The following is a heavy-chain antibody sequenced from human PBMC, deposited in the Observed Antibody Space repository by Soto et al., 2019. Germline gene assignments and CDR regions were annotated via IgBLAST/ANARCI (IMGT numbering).Heavy chain of an antibody. J-gene: IGHJ3*02. D-gene: IGHD4-4*01. CDR3: GRDPLYDYSQLSHVFDI. CDR2: IYHTGST. V-gene: IGHV4-30-4*01. CDR1: GGSMSRGDYY. Sequence: SETLSLTCTVWGGSMSRGDYYWSWIRHPPGKGLEWIGFIYHTGSTYYSPSLKNRVAISVDTSKNQFSLKLTSVTAADTAVYFCGRDPLYDYSQLSHVFDIWGEGAMVTV.